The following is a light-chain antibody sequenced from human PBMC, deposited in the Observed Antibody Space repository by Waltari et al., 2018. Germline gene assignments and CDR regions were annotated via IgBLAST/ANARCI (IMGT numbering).Light chain of an antibody. CDR2: AAS. Sequence: DIQMTQSPSSLSASVGDRVTHTCRASQAISNYLAWYQQKPGKVPKLLIYAASILQSGVPSRFSGTGSGTGFSLTISSLQPEDVATYYCQKYNSAPLTFGGGTKVEIK. V-gene: IGKV1-27*01. CDR1: QAISNY. CDR3: QKYNSAPLT. J-gene: IGKJ4*01.